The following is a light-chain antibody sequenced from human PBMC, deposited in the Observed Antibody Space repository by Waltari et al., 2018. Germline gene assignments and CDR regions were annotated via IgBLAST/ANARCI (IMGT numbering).Light chain of an antibody. CDR3: QQYGSSVLYT. J-gene: IGKJ2*01. CDR1: QSLTKSY. V-gene: IGKV3-20*01. Sequence: VLTQSPGTLSLSPGERATLSCRASQSLTKSYLAWYQQKPGQGPRLLIYGSSSRAAGIPDRFSGSGSGTDFTLTISRLEPEDFAVYYCQQYGSSVLYTFGQGTKLEIK. CDR2: GSS.